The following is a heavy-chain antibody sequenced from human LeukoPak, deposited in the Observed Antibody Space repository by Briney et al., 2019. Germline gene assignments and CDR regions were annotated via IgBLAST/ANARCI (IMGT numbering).Heavy chain of an antibody. Sequence: ASVKVSCKASGYTFTGYYMHWVRQAPGQGLEWMGWINPNSGGTNYAQKFQGRVTMTRDTSISTAYMELSRLRSDDTAVYYCAREGYCISTSCYPDYWGQGTLVTVSS. CDR3: AREGYCISTSCYPDY. CDR2: INPNSGGT. D-gene: IGHD2-2*01. J-gene: IGHJ4*02. CDR1: GYTFTGYY. V-gene: IGHV1-2*02.